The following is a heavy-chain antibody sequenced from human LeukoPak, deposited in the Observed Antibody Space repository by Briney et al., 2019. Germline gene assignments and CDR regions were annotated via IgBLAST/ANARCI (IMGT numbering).Heavy chain of an antibody. Sequence: ASVKVSCKASGYTFTGYYMHWVRQAPGQGLEWMGRINPNSGGTNYAQKLQGRVTMTTDTSTSTAYMELRSLRSDDTAVYYCARVWALSGALYGMDVWGQGTTVTVSS. CDR3: ARVWALSGALYGMDV. CDR1: GYTFTGYY. V-gene: IGHV1-2*06. J-gene: IGHJ6*02. D-gene: IGHD7-27*01. CDR2: INPNSGGT.